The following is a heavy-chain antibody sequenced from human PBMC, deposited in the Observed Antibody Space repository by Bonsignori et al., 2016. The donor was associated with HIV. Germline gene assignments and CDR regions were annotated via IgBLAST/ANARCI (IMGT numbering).Heavy chain of an antibody. CDR3: ARWDSSRNPIGAFDY. V-gene: IGHV3-33*01. Sequence: WIRQPPGKGLEWVAVIWFDGFNKYYADSVKGRFTISRENSQNMVHLQMSSLRADDTAVYYCARWDSSRNPIGAFDYWGQGTLVTVSS. J-gene: IGHJ4*02. CDR2: IWFDGFNK. D-gene: IGHD3-22*01.